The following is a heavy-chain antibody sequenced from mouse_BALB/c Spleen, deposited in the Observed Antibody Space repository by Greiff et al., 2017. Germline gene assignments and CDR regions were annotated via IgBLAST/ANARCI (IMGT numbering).Heavy chain of an antibody. Sequence: VKVVESGAELAKPGASVKMSCKASGYTFTSYWMHWVKQRPGQGLEWIGYINPSTGYTEYNQKFKDKATLTADKSSSTAYMQLSSLTSEDSAVYYCARSDGNFAMDYWGQGTSVTVSS. J-gene: IGHJ4*01. CDR3: ARSDGNFAMDY. V-gene: IGHV1-7*01. CDR1: GYTFTSYW. CDR2: INPSTGYT. D-gene: IGHD1-1*01.